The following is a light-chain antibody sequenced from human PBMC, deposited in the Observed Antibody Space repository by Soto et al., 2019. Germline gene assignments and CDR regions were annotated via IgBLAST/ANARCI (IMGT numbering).Light chain of an antibody. CDR1: QTISNW. V-gene: IGKV1-5*03. J-gene: IGKJ1*01. Sequence: DIQMSQSPSTLSASVGDRVTITCRASQTISNWLAWYQQKPGKAPNLLIYSTSGLQTGVPSRFSGSRSGTEFTLTITSLQPDDFATYYCQQYSNYPWTFCQGTKVEIK. CDR2: STS. CDR3: QQYSNYPWT.